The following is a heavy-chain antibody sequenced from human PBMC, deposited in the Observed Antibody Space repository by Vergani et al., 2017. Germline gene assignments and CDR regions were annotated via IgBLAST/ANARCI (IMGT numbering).Heavy chain of an antibody. V-gene: IGHV4-38-2*01. CDR3: ARHRGSGGLGPSSYVFGVDG. J-gene: IGHJ6*02. CDR1: DSSIMTNPY. D-gene: IGHD3-10*02. CDR2: IHHSGDT. Sequence: QVQLQESGPGLVKPSETLTLTCDVSDSSIMTNPYWGWFRPSPGKGLEWIGCIHHSGDTHYNSSLESRVSISIVSSSKFSLSLTSVTAADTAIYYCARHRGSGGLGPSSYVFGVDGWGQGTTGTVSS.